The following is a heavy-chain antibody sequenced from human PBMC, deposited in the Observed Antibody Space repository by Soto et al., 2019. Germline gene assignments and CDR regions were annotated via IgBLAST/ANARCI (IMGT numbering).Heavy chain of an antibody. CDR1: NGSMSPYY. D-gene: IGHD1-1*01. CDR3: ARESSYNRVFPDY. Sequence: PSETLSLTCTVSNGSMSPYYWTWVRQAPGKGLEWIGYIYYSGSTYYNPSLKSRVTISVDTSKNQFSLKLSSVTAADTAVYYCARESSYNRVFPDYWGQGTLVTVSS. J-gene: IGHJ4*02. V-gene: IGHV4-59*12. CDR2: IYYSGST.